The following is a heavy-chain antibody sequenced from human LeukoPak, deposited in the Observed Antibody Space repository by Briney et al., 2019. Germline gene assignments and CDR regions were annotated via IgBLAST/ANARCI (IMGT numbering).Heavy chain of an antibody. CDR1: GFTFSNAW. V-gene: IGHV3-15*01. J-gene: IGHJ4*02. CDR3: TVRYNWNHDY. CDR2: IKSKTDGGTT. Sequence: GGSLRLSCAASGFTFSNAWMSWVRQAPGKGLELVGRIKSKTDGGTTDYGARVKGRFTIPRDDSKNTLYLQLDSLKPEDTAVYYCTVRYNWNHDYWGQGTLVTVSS. D-gene: IGHD1-20*01.